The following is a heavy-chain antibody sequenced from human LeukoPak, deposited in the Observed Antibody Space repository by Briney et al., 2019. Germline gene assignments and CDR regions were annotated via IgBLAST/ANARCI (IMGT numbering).Heavy chain of an antibody. CDR3: ARDPGSQIAAAGKLDY. CDR1: GYTFTSYG. CDR2: FSAYNGNT. J-gene: IGHJ4*02. D-gene: IGHD6-13*01. Sequence: ASVKVSCKASGYTFTSYGISWVRQAPGQGLDWMGWFSAYNGNTNYAQKLQGRVTMTTDTSTSTAYMELRSLRSDDTAVYYCARDPGSQIAAAGKLDYWGQGTLVTVSS. V-gene: IGHV1-18*01.